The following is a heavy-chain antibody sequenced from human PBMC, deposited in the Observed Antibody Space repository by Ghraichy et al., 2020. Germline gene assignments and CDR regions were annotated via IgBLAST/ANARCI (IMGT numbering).Heavy chain of an antibody. V-gene: IGHV4-39*07. CDR3: ARRAGIGFWYFDL. J-gene: IGHJ2*01. CDR2: VYYSGAT. CDR1: DGSISSSSYY. D-gene: IGHD6-13*01. Sequence: SETLSLTCTVSDGSISSSSYYWGWIRQPPGKGLEWIGSVYYSGATYYNPSLKSRGTISVDTSRNQFSLKLSSMTAADTAVYYCARRAGIGFWYFDLWGRGTLVTVSS.